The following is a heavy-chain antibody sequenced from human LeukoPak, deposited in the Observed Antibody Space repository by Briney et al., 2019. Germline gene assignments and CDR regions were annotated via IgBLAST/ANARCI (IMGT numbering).Heavy chain of an antibody. V-gene: IGHV3-30*03. D-gene: IGHD6-19*01. Sequence: PRRSLRLSCAASGFIFSTYGMHWVRQAPGKGLEWVAVISYDGSNKYYADSVKGRFTISRDNSKNTLYLQMNSLRVEDTAVYYCARDRWLVLGGDYWGQGTLVTVSS. CDR3: ARDRWLVLGGDY. J-gene: IGHJ4*02. CDR1: GFIFSTYG. CDR2: ISYDGSNK.